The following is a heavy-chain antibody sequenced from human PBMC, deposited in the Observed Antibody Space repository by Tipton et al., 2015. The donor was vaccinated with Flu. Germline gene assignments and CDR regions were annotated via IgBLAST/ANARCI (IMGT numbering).Heavy chain of an antibody. CDR3: ARGAGSSYFYYLDF. J-gene: IGHJ4*02. V-gene: IGHV3-9*01. D-gene: IGHD6-13*01. Sequence: SLRLSCAASGFDLDNYAMHWVRQTPGKGLEWVSGINSNSGNIAYADSVRGRFTISRDNANNSLFLQMNSLRDDDTAFYYCARGAGSSYFYYLDFWGQGTPVTVSS. CDR1: GFDLDNYA. CDR2: INSNSGNI.